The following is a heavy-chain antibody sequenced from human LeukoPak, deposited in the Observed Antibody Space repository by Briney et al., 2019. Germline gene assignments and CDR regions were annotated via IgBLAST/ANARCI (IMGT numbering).Heavy chain of an antibody. Sequence: XXXAPGXXXXXXAVISYDRINKYYADSVKGRFTISRDNSKNTLYLQMNSLRAEDTAVYYCAKDLERYDILTGYPGYWGQGTLVTVSS. CDR2: ISYDRINK. D-gene: IGHD3-9*01. V-gene: IGHV3-30*18. CDR3: AKDLERYDILTGYPGY. J-gene: IGHJ4*02.